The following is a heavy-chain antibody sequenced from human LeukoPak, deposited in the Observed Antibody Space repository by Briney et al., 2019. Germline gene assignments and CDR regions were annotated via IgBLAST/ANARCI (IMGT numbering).Heavy chain of an antibody. CDR3: AKLVGTTKFDY. D-gene: IGHD1-26*01. Sequence: PGGSLRLSCAASGFSLSSYGMHWVRQAPGKGLEWVAFTRYDGSNEYYVDSVKGRFTISRDNSKNTLYLQMNSLRAEDTAVYYCAKLVGTTKFDYWGQGTLVTVSS. CDR2: TRYDGSNE. J-gene: IGHJ4*02. CDR1: GFSLSSYG. V-gene: IGHV3-30*02.